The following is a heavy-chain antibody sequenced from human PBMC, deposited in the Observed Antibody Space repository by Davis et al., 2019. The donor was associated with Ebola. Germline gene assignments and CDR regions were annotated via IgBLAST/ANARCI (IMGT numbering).Heavy chain of an antibody. CDR3: ARGWLRSGFDY. V-gene: IGHV6-1*01. J-gene: IGHJ4*02. CDR2: TYYTSRWYN. CDR1: GDRVSRNS. Sequence: HSQTLSLTCAISGDRVSRNSWNWIRQSPSRGLEWLGRTYYTSRWYNDYAVSVRSRIIINPDTSKNQFSLQLKSVTPEDTAVYYCARGWLRSGFDYWGQGAPVTVSS. D-gene: IGHD5-12*01.